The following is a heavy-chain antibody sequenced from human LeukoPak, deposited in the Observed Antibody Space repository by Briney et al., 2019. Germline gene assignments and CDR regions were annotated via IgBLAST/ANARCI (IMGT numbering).Heavy chain of an antibody. CDR1: GGSFSAYY. D-gene: IGHD3-3*01. J-gene: IGHJ4*02. CDR2: INHSGST. CDR3: ARSQKGRTLLLRFSTNYYFDY. V-gene: IGHV4-34*01. Sequence: SETLSLTCAVYGGSFSAYYWSSIRQPPGKGLEWIGEINHSGSTNYNPSLKSRVTISVDTSKNQFSLKLSSVTAADTAVYYCARSQKGRTLLLRFSTNYYFDYWGQGTLVTVSS.